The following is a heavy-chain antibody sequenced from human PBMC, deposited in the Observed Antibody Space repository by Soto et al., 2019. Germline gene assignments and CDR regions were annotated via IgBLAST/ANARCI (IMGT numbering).Heavy chain of an antibody. V-gene: IGHV4-4*02. D-gene: IGHD3-22*01. J-gene: IGHJ4*02. CDR2: IYHSGAT. Sequence: QVQLQESGPGLVKPSGTLSLTCAVSGGSVSSSNWWNWVRQSPRKGLEWIGKIYHSGATNYNPSLKSRVTISVDKSKNQFSLRLSSVTAADTAVYYCARDLASYDTKAIGYWGQGTLVTVSS. CDR1: GGSVSSSNW. CDR3: ARDLASYDTKAIGY.